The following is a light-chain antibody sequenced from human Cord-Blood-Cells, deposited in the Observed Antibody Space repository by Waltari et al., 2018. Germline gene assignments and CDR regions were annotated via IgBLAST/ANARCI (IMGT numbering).Light chain of an antibody. CDR1: SPNIGSNT. CDR2: SNN. V-gene: IGLV1-44*01. CDR3: AAWDDSLNGYV. J-gene: IGLJ1*01. Sequence: QSVLTQPPSASGTPGQRVTISCSASSPNIGSNTVNWYQQLPGTDPKLLIYSNNQRPSGVPDRFSGSKSGTSASLAISGLQSEDEADYYCAAWDDSLNGYVFGTGTKVTVL.